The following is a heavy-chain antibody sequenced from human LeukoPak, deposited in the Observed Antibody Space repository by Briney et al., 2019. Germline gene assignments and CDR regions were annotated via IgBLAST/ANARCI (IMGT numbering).Heavy chain of an antibody. J-gene: IGHJ4*02. V-gene: IGHV1-69*13. Sequence: ASVKVSCKASGGSFSSNAFNWVRQAPGQGLEWMGGIMPKIGTPNYAENFQDRATIIADESTSTVYMELSRLRSDDTAVYYCARFDCDYGDYLLSDYWGQGTLVTVSS. CDR1: GGSFSSNA. CDR3: ARFDCDYGDYLLSDY. D-gene: IGHD4-17*01. CDR2: IMPKIGTP.